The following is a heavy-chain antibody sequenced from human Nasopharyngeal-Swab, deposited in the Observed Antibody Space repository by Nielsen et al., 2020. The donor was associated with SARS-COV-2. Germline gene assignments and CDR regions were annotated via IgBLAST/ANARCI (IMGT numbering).Heavy chain of an antibody. D-gene: IGHD5-12*01. Sequence: ASLKVSCKASGYTFTGYYMHWVRQAPGQGLEWMGWINPNSGGTNYAQKFQGWVTMTRDTSISTAYMELSRLRSDDTAVYYCARERRIVATILSDYYYGMDVWGQGTTVTVSS. CDR3: ARERRIVATILSDYYYGMDV. J-gene: IGHJ6*02. V-gene: IGHV1-2*04. CDR2: INPNSGGT. CDR1: GYTFTGYY.